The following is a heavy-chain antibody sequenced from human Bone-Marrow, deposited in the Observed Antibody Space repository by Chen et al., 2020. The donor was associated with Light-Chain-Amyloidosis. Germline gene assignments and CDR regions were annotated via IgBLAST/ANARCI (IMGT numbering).Heavy chain of an antibody. CDR1: GGSFSGYY. D-gene: IGHD5-18*01. J-gene: IGHJ4*02. CDR3: ARGRGYSYGYGY. Sequence: QVQLQQWGAGLLKPSETLSLTCAVYGGSFSGYYWSWIRQPPGKGLEWIGEINHSGSTNYNPSLKSRVTISVDTSKNQFSLKLSSVTAADMAVYYCARGRGYSYGYGYWGQGTLVTVSS. CDR2: INHSGST. V-gene: IGHV4-34*01.